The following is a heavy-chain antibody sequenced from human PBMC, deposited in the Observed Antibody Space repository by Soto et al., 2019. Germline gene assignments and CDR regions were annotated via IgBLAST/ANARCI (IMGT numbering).Heavy chain of an antibody. CDR1: GFTFSSYG. CDR3: VKHIVVAAAVPSYGMDV. CDR2: ISYDGSNK. J-gene: IGHJ6*02. D-gene: IGHD2-15*01. V-gene: IGHV3-30*18. Sequence: VGSLRLSCAASGFTFSSYGMHWVRQAPGEGLEGVAVISYDGSNKYYADSVKGRFTISRDNSKNTLYLQMNSLRAEDTAVYYCVKHIVVAAAVPSYGMDVWGQGTTVTVSS.